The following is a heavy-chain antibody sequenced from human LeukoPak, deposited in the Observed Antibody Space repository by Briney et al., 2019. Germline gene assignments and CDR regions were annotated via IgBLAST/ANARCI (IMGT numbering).Heavy chain of an antibody. CDR2: IKSKTDGGTT. J-gene: IGHJ4*02. CDR3: TTGLSRGYYDILTGYYDDY. Sequence: GGSLRLSCAASGFTFSNAWMSWVRQAPGKGLEWVGRIKSKTDGGTTDYAAPVKGRFTISRDDSKNTLYLQMNSLKTEDTAVYYCTTGLSRGYYDILTGYYDDYWGQGTLVTVSS. CDR1: GFTFSNAW. V-gene: IGHV3-15*01. D-gene: IGHD3-9*01.